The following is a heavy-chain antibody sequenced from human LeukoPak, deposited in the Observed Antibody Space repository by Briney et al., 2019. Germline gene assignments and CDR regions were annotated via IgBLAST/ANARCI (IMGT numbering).Heavy chain of an antibody. Sequence: PSGTLSLTCAVYGGSFSGYYWSWIRQPPGKGLEWIGEINHSGSTNYNPSLKSRVTISVDTSKNQFSLKLSSVTAADTAVYYCARIPGEYDYVFNYWGQGTLVTVSS. CDR3: ARIPGEYDYVFNY. CDR1: GGSFSGYY. J-gene: IGHJ4*02. D-gene: IGHD3-16*01. CDR2: INHSGST. V-gene: IGHV4-34*01.